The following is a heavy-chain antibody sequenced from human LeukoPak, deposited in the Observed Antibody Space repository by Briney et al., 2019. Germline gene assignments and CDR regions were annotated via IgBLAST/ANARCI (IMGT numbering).Heavy chain of an antibody. D-gene: IGHD3-22*01. CDR2: ISGSGGST. CDR1: GFTFSSYA. V-gene: IGHV3-23*01. Sequence: GGSLRLSCAASGFTFSSYAMSWVRQAPGKGLEWVSAISGSGGSTYYADSVKGRFTISRDNSKNTLYLQMNSLKTEDTAVYYCTTDHDSSGYVFDYWGQGTLVTVSS. J-gene: IGHJ4*02. CDR3: TTDHDSSGYVFDY.